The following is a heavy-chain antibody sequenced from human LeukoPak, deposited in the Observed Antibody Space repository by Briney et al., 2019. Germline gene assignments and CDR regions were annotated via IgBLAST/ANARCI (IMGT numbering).Heavy chain of an antibody. D-gene: IGHD3-22*01. CDR3: ARAWYYYDSSGYYYWAFDI. CDR2: ISSSSSYI. CDR1: GFTFSSYS. Sequence: PGGSLRLSCAASGFTFSSYSMNWVRQVPGKGLEWVSSISSSSSYIYYADSVKGRFTISRDNAKNSLYLQMNSLRAEDTAVYYCARAWYYYDSSGYYYWAFDIWGQGTMVTVSS. V-gene: IGHV3-21*01. J-gene: IGHJ3*02.